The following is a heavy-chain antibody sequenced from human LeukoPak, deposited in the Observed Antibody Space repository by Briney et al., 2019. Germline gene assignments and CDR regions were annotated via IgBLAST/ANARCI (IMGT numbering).Heavy chain of an antibody. CDR2: ISSSGSTI. CDR3: ARETTVVTSFDY. V-gene: IGHV3-11*01. CDR1: GFTFSDYY. J-gene: IGHJ4*02. Sequence: GGSLRLSCAAFGFTFSDYYMSWIRQAPGKGLEWVSYISSSGSTIYYADSVKGRFTISRDNAKNSLYLQMNSLRAEDTAVYYCARETTVVTSFDYWGQGTLVTVSS. D-gene: IGHD4-23*01.